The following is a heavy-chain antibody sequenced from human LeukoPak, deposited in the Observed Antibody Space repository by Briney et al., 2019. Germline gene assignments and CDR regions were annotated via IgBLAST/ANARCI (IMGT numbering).Heavy chain of an antibody. CDR2: IHHSGST. D-gene: IGHD2-21*01. V-gene: IGHV4-38-2*02. CDR1: GYSISSGYY. CDR3: AREGQGWCPIYFDY. Sequence: PSETLSLTCTVSGYSISSGYYWGWIRQPPGKGLEWIGSIHHSGSTYYNPSLKSRVTISVDTSKNQFSLKLSSVTAADTAVYYCAREGQGWCPIYFDYWGQGTLVTVSS. J-gene: IGHJ4*02.